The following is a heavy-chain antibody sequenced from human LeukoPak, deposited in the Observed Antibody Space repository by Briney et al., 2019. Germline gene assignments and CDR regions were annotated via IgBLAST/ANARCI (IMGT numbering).Heavy chain of an antibody. J-gene: IGHJ4*02. D-gene: IGHD3-16*02. Sequence: ASVKVSCKASGYTFTEYYIQWMRQAPGQGLEWMGWIKPNSGGTKYAQKLQGRVTTTRDTSISTAYMELSSLRSDDTAVYYCARLREGLYHFDNWGQGTLVTVSP. CDR2: IKPNSGGT. V-gene: IGHV1-2*02. CDR3: ARLREGLYHFDN. CDR1: GYTFTEYY.